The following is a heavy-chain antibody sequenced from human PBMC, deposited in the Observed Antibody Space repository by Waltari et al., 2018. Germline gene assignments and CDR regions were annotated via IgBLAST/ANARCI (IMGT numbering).Heavy chain of an antibody. CDR3: ARDRGEAAYDSFIGYYFDY. V-gene: IGHV4-34*01. CDR2: INHSGST. D-gene: IGHD3-22*01. CDR1: GGSFSGYY. J-gene: IGHJ4*02. Sequence: QVQLQQWGAGLLKPSETLSLTCAVYGGSFSGYYWSWIRQPPGKGLEWIGEINHSGSTNYNPSLKSRVTMTRDTSTSTVYMELSSLRSEDTAVYYCARDRGEAAYDSFIGYYFDYWGQGTLVTVSS.